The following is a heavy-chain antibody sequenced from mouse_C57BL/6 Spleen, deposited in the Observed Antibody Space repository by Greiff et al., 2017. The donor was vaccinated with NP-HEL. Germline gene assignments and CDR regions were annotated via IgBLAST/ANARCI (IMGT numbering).Heavy chain of an antibody. CDR3: AMSYYGSSPYAMDY. CDR2: ISSGSSTI. CDR1: GFTFSDYG. V-gene: IGHV5-17*01. J-gene: IGHJ4*01. D-gene: IGHD1-1*01. Sequence: EVQRVESGGGLVKPGGSLKLSCAASGFTFSDYGMHWVRQAPEKGLEWVAYISSGSSTIYYADTVKGRFTISRDNAKNTLFLQMTSLRSEDTAMYYCAMSYYGSSPYAMDYWGQGTSVTVSS.